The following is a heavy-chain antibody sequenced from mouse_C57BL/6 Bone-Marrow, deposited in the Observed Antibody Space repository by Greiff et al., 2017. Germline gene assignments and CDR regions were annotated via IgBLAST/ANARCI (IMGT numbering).Heavy chain of an antibody. V-gene: IGHV14-4*01. D-gene: IGHD1-1*01. CDR3: TTLYCYGSSSYYFDY. CDR1: GFNIKDDY. CDR2: IDPENGDT. Sequence: EVQLQQSGAELVRPGASVKLSCTASGFNIKDDYMHWVKLRPEQGLEWIGWIDPENGDTEYASKFLGKATITADTASNAAYLQLSSLTSEDTAVYYCTTLYCYGSSSYYFDYWGQGTTLTVSS. J-gene: IGHJ2*01.